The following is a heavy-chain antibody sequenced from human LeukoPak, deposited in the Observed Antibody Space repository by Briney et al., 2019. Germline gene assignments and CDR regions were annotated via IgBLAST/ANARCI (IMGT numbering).Heavy chain of an antibody. CDR2: ISGSGSGGST. Sequence: GGSLRLSCAASGFTFSGYAMSWVRQAPGKGLEWVSAISGSGSGGSTYYADSVKGRFTISRDNSKNTLYLQMNSLRAEDTAVYYCAKDLDIVATYSYYYGMDVWGQGTTVTVSS. D-gene: IGHD5-12*01. V-gene: IGHV3-23*01. CDR1: GFTFSGYA. CDR3: AKDLDIVATYSYYYGMDV. J-gene: IGHJ6*02.